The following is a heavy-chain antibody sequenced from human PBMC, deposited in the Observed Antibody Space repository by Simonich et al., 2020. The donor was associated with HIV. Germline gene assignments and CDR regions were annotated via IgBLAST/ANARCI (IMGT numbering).Heavy chain of an antibody. V-gene: IGHV3-21*01. D-gene: IGHD2-2*01. CDR1: GFTFSSYS. Sequence: EVQLVESGGGLVKHGGSLRLSCAASGFTFSSYSMNWVRHAPGKGLEWFSSFSSSISYIYSDSVKGRFTISRDNAKNSLYLQMNSLRAEDTAVYYCARDGRKGSSTSCSDYWGQGTLVTVSS. CDR3: ARDGRKGSSTSCSDY. J-gene: IGHJ4*02. CDR2: FSSSISYI.